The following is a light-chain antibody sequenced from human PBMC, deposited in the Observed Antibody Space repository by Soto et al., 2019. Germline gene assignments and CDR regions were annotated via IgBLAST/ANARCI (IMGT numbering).Light chain of an antibody. CDR1: SSNIGSNY. J-gene: IGLJ1*01. CDR2: RNN. Sequence: QSVLTQPPSASGTPGQRVTISCSGSSSNIGSNYVYWYQQLPGTAPKLLIYRNNQRTSGVPDRFSVSKSGTSASLAISGLRSEDEADYYCAACDDSLSGLVFGTGTKVTVL. V-gene: IGLV1-47*01. CDR3: AACDDSLSGLV.